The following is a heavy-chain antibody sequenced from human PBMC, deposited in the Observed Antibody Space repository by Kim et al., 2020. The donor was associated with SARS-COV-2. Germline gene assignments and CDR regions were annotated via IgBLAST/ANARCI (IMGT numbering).Heavy chain of an antibody. CDR2: INAGNGNT. Sequence: ASVKVSCKASGYTFTSYAMHWVRQAPGQRLEWMGWINAGNGNTKYSQKFQGRVTITRDTSASTAYMELSSLRSEDTAVYYCARDPWWSTDYYYYGMDVWGQGTTVTVSS. CDR3: ARDPWWSTDYYYYGMDV. V-gene: IGHV1-3*01. D-gene: IGHD2-8*02. CDR1: GYTFTSYA. J-gene: IGHJ6*02.